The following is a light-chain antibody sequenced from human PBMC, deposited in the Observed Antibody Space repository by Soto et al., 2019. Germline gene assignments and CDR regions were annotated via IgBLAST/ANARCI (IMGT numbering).Light chain of an antibody. CDR1: QSVSSSY. CDR2: GAS. V-gene: IGKV3-20*01. CDR3: QHYSSQT. J-gene: IGKJ1*01. Sequence: ELVLTQSAGTLSLSPGERATLSCRASQSVSSSYLAWYQQKPGQAPRLLIYGASSRATGIPDRFSGSGSGTDFTLSISRLEHEDTAVYFCQHYSSQTFGQGTKVDIK.